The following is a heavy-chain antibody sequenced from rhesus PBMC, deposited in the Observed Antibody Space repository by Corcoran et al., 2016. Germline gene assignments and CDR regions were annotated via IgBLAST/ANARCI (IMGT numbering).Heavy chain of an antibody. D-gene: IGHD3-22*01. Sequence: QVQLQESGPGLVKPSETLSLTCAVSGGSISGYYWNWIRQPPGKGLEWIGAINGVSGKTASNPSLKSRVTMSRDTSKYRFSLTLNSVTAADTAVYYCARWSGHFDFWGQGALVTVSS. J-gene: IGHJ1*01. V-gene: IGHV4-165*02. CDR3: ARWSGHFDF. CDR2: INGVSGKT. CDR1: GGSISGYY.